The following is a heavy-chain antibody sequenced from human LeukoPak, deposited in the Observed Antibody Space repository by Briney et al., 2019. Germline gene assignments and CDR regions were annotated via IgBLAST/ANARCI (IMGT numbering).Heavy chain of an antibody. Sequence: GGSLRLSCAASGFTFSSYAMSWVRQAPGKGLEWVSAISGSGGSTYYADSVKGRFTVSRDNSKNTLYLQMNSLRAEDTAVYYCAKDFGYGYSVYWGQGTLVTVSS. CDR1: GFTFSSYA. CDR2: ISGSGGST. V-gene: IGHV3-23*01. J-gene: IGHJ4*02. CDR3: AKDFGYGYSVY. D-gene: IGHD5-18*01.